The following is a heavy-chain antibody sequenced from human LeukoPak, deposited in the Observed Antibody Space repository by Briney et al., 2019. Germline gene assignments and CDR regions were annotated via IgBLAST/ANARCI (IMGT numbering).Heavy chain of an antibody. V-gene: IGHV4-31*03. Sequence: SETLSLTCTVSGGSISSGGYYWSWIRQHPGKGLEWIGYIYYSGSTNYNPSLKSRVTISVDTSKNQFSLKLSPVTDEPKTVYYCAMLSYYMVRRVIIPSYPDYWGQRDQVTVSS. D-gene: IGHD3-10*01. CDR3: AMLSYYMVRRVIIPSYPDY. CDR2: IYYSGST. CDR1: GGSISSGGYY. J-gene: IGHJ4*02.